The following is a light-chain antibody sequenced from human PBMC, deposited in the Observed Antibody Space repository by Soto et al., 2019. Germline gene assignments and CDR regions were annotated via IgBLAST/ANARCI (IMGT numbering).Light chain of an antibody. J-gene: IGKJ1*01. CDR2: EAS. V-gene: IGKV1-5*03. CDR3: KQYHSYSET. Sequence: DIQMTQSPSTLSASVGDRVTITCRASQSISTWLAWYQQKSGKAPKLLIYEASSLGSGVPSRFSGSGSGTEFALTITSLQTDDFAHYYCKQYHSYSETFGQGTKVDIK. CDR1: QSISTW.